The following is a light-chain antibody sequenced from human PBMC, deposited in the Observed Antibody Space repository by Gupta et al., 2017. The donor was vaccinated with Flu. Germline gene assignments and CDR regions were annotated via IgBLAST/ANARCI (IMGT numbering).Light chain of an antibody. CDR1: QSVLHRSSNRNY. J-gene: IGKJ2*01. CDR3: QQYYSTPHT. CDR2: WAS. V-gene: IGKV4-1*01. Sequence: SLGERATINCKSSQSVLHRSSNRNYLAWYQQKPGQPPKLLIYWASTRESGVPDRFSGSGSETDFTLTINSPQAEDVAVYYCQQYYSTPHTFGQGTKLEIK.